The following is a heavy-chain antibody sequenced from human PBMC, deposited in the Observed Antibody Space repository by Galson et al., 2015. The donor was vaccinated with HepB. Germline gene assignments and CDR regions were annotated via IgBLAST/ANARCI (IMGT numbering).Heavy chain of an antibody. CDR1: GGSFSSFA. CDR2: IMPVFAIV. D-gene: IGHD5-24*01. Sequence: SVKVSCKASGGSFSSFAISWVRQAPGQGLEWIGGIMPVFAIVNYAQKFQDRVTITADTSTRTTTAYMELSSLTSDDTAVYYCARGMGDGNNLVRYYYYGLDVWGQGTTFTVSS. J-gene: IGHJ6*02. V-gene: IGHV1-69*10. CDR3: ARGMGDGNNLVRYYYYGLDV.